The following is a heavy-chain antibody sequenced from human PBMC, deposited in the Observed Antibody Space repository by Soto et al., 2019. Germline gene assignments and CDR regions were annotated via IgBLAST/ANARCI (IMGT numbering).Heavy chain of an antibody. D-gene: IGHD1-26*01. CDR1: GFNCGDYA. Sequence: PGGSLRLSCSGSGFNCGDYALTWFRQAPGKGLEWVSFITSRRYGGTPHYAASVAGRFSISRDDSRGVAFLQMNSLRIEDTAMYYCSRLPSEKSGEQPFGLWGPGTLVTVSS. J-gene: IGHJ4*02. CDR2: ITSRRYGGTP. V-gene: IGHV3-49*03. CDR3: SRLPSEKSGEQPFGL.